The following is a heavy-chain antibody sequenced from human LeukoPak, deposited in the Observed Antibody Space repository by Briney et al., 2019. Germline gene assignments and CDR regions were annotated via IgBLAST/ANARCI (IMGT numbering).Heavy chain of an antibody. V-gene: IGHV1-8*01. CDR2: MNPNSGNT. CDR1: RYTFTSYD. CDR3: ARYYGSGSYLYYFDY. D-gene: IGHD3-10*01. J-gene: IGHJ4*02. Sequence: EASVKVSCKASRYTFTSYDINWVRQATGQGLEWMGWMNPNSGNTGYAQKFQGRVTMTRNTSISTAYMELSRLRSDDTAVYYCARYYGSGSYLYYFDYWGQGTLVTVSS.